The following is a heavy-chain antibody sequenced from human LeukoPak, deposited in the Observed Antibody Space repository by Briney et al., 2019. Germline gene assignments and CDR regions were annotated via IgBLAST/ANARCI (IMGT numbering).Heavy chain of an antibody. V-gene: IGHV1-46*01. Sequence: ASVKVSCKASGYTFTSYYMHWVRQAPGQGLEWMGIINPSGGSTSYAQKFQGRVTMTRNTSISTAYMELSSLRSEDTAVYYCARGRRYYYAFDIWGQGTMVTVSS. CDR3: ARGRRYYYAFDI. CDR1: GYTFTSYY. CDR2: INPSGGST. D-gene: IGHD3-10*01. J-gene: IGHJ3*02.